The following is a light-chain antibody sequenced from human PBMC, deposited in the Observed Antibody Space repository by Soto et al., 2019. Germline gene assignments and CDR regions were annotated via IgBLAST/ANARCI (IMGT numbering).Light chain of an antibody. CDR1: SRDIGGYNL. CDR2: GVT. CDR3: SSYTSSSTLV. Sequence: QSALTQPASVSGSPGQSLTISCTGTSRDIGGYNLVSWYQQHPGKAPKLMIYGVTNRPSGVSNRFSGSKSGNTASLTVSGRQAEDEADYYCSSYTSSSTLVFGGGTKLTVL. J-gene: IGLJ2*01. V-gene: IGLV2-14*01.